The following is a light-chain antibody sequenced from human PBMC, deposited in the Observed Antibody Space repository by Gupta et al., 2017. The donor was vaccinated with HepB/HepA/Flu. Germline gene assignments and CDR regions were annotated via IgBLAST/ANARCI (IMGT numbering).Light chain of an antibody. CDR2: STN. CDR3: VLYMGSGIWV. J-gene: IGLJ3*02. CDR1: SGSVSTSYY. Sequence: QTVVTQEPSFSVSPGGTVTLTCGLSSGSVSTSYYPSWYQQTPGQPPRTLIYSTNTRSSGVPDRFSGSILGNKAALTITGAQADDESDYYCVLYMGSGIWVFGGGIKLTVL. V-gene: IGLV8-61*01.